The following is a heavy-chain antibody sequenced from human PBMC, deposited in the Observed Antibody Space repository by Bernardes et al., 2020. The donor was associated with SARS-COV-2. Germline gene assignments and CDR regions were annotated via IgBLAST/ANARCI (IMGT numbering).Heavy chain of an antibody. D-gene: IGHD4-17*01. J-gene: IGHJ4*02. Sequence: VGSLRLSCAASGFNFIGSAIQWVRQPSGKGLEWIGRIRSKPKGYATTYAASLKGRFVISRDDSRNTAYLQIHSLKIEDTAVYYCTGDYLYWDQGTLVSVSS. CDR1: GFNFIGSA. CDR3: TGDYLY. CDR2: IRSKPKGYAT. V-gene: IGHV3-73*01.